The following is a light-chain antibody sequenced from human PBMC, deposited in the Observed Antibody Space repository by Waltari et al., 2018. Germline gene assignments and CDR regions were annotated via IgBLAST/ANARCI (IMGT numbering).Light chain of an antibody. J-gene: IGLJ3*02. CDR1: RIDRRA. CDR2: DGT. Sequence: SYVLTQSPSVSVAPGQTATIACGGDRIDRRAVHWYHQKPGQAPVLVVYDGTDRPPWISGRFAGSNSGNTATLTISRVEAGDEADYYCQVWDDNSDHWVFGGGTKLTVL. CDR3: QVWDDNSDHWV. V-gene: IGLV3-21*02.